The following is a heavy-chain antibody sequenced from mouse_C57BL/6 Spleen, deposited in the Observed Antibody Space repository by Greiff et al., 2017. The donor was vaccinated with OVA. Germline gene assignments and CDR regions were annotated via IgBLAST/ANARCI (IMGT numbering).Heavy chain of an antibody. J-gene: IGHJ3*01. Sequence: QVQLKESGAELVRPGASVTLSCKASGYTFTDYEMHWVKQTPVHGLEWIGAIDPETGGAAYNQKFKGKAILTADKSSSTAYMELRSLTSEDSAVYYCTRRGRDYDYDWFAYWGQGTLVTVSA. V-gene: IGHV1-15*01. CDR2: IDPETGGA. D-gene: IGHD2-4*01. CDR1: GYTFTDYE. CDR3: TRRGRDYDYDWFAY.